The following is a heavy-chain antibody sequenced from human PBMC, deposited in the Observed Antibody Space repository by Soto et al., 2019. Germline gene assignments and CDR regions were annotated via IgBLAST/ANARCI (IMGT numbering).Heavy chain of an antibody. CDR1: GFTFSSYA. J-gene: IGHJ4*02. CDR3: AKDGYAESVGRRYDY. D-gene: IGHD1-1*01. Sequence: EVQLLESGGGFVQPGGSLRLSCAASGFTFSSYAMSWVRQAPGKGLEWVSAIGGSGTSTYYADSVRGRFTISRDNSKNTLYLQMNSLRAEDSAVYYFAKDGYAESVGRRYDYWGQGTLVTVSS. V-gene: IGHV3-23*01. CDR2: IGGSGTST.